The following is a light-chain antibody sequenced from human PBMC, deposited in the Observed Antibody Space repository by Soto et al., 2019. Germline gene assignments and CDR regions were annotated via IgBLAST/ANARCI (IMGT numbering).Light chain of an antibody. CDR3: QQYVSSPWA. J-gene: IGKJ1*01. CDR2: GAS. CDR1: QSVRNSY. V-gene: IGKV3-20*01. Sequence: EIVLTQSPGNLSLSPGERATLSCRASQSVRNSYLAWHQHKPGQAPRLLIYGASTRATGIPGRFSGSGSGTDFTLTISRLEPEDFAVYYCQQYVSSPWALGQGTKV.